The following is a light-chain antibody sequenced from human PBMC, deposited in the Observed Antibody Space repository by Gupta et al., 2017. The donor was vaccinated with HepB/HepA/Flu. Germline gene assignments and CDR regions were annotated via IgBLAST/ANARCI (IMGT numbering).Light chain of an antibody. V-gene: IGKV2-28*01. CDR1: QSLLNSNGYNF. J-gene: IGKJ1*01. CDR2: LGS. Sequence: EIVMTQSPLSLPVTPGEPASISCRSSQSLLNSNGYNFLNWYLQKPGQSPQLLIYLGSNRASGVPDRFSGSGSGTDFTLKISIVDAEDVGVYYCRQCLPTPRSFGQRTKVEIK. CDR3: RQCLPTPRS.